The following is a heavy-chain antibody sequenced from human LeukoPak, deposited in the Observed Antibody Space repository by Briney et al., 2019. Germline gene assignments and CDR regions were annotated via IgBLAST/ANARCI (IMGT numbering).Heavy chain of an antibody. CDR2: MNPNSGNT. V-gene: IGHV1-8*01. J-gene: IGHJ6*03. Sequence: VASVKVSCKASGYTFTTYDINWVRQVTGQGLEWMGWMNPNSGNTGYAQKFQGRVTMTRNTSISTAYMELSSLRSEDTAVYYCARRRSSIAAFYYYYMDVWGKGTTVTVSS. CDR3: ARRRSSIAAFYYYYMDV. D-gene: IGHD6-6*01. CDR1: GYTFTTYD.